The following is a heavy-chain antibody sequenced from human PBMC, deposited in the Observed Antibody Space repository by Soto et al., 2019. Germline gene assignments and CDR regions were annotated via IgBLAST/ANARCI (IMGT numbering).Heavy chain of an antibody. V-gene: IGHV1-18*01. CDR1: GYTFTTYG. Sequence: QGQLVQSGVDVKKPGASVKVSCKASGYTFTTYGISWVRQAPGQGLEWMGWISGYKNNTDYAQKFQGRVTMTTDTSTTTVYMDLGSLRSDDTAMYYCARDGPTIVAKDAFDIWGQGTMVTVSS. J-gene: IGHJ3*02. CDR2: ISGYKNNT. CDR3: ARDGPTIVAKDAFDI. D-gene: IGHD2-21*01.